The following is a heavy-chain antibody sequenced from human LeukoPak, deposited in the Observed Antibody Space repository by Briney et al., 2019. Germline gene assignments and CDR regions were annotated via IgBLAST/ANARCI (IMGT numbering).Heavy chain of an antibody. V-gene: IGHV3-74*03. Sequence: GGSLRLSCAASGFTFSCYWMHWVRQAPGKGLVWVSRINSDGSSITYADSVKGRFTISRDNAKNTLYLQMNSLRVEDTAVYYCAREGRVSGYDFDCWGQGTLVTVSS. CDR1: GFTFSCYW. J-gene: IGHJ4*02. D-gene: IGHD5-12*01. CDR2: INSDGSSI. CDR3: AREGRVSGYDFDC.